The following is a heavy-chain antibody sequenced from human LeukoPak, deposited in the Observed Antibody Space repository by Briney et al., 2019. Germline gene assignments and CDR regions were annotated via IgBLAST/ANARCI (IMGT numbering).Heavy chain of an antibody. CDR2: FDPEDGET. CDR3: ATDQGGVGVNPFDY. D-gene: IGHD1-26*01. J-gene: IGHJ4*02. V-gene: IGHV1-24*01. CDR1: GYTLTELS. Sequence: ASVKVSCKVSGYTLTELSMHWVRQAPGKGLEWMGGFDPEDGETIYAQKFQGRVTMTEDTSTDTAYMELSSLRSEDTAVYYCATDQGGVGVNPFDYWGQGTLVTVSS.